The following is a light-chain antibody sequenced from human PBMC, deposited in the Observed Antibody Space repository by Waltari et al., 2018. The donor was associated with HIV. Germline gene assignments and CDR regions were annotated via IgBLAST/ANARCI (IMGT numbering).Light chain of an antibody. Sequence: AIQMTQSPSSLAVSVGDRVTITCRASQDIRNDLGWYQQKPGKAPKVLIFAASSLQSGVPARFSGSGSGTDFTLTISSLQPEDFATYYCLQDYKFPRTFGQGTKVEIK. CDR1: QDIRND. CDR2: AAS. CDR3: LQDYKFPRT. V-gene: IGKV1-6*01. J-gene: IGKJ1*01.